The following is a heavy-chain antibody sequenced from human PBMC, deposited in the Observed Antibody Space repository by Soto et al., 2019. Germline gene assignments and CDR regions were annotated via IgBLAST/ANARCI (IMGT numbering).Heavy chain of an antibody. V-gene: IGHV3-21*01. Sequence: VGSLRLSCAASGFTFSSYSMNWVRQAPGKGLEWVSSISSSSSYIYYADSVKGRFTISRDNAKNSLYLQMNSLRAEDTAVCYCARSPYYYGMDVWGQGTTVTVSS. CDR2: ISSSSSYI. CDR1: GFTFSSYS. CDR3: ARSPYYYGMDV. J-gene: IGHJ6*02.